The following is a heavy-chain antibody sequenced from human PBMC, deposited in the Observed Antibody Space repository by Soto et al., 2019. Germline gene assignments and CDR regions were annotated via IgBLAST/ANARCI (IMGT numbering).Heavy chain of an antibody. Sequence: SETLSLTCTVSRGSISTYYWSWIRQPPGKGLECIGYIYYNGNTNYNPSLKSRVTISVDTSKNQFTLNLNSVTAADTAVYYCARHETRSYEYWGQGTLVTVSS. J-gene: IGHJ4*02. CDR1: RGSISTYY. CDR3: ARHETRSYEY. V-gene: IGHV4-59*08. CDR2: IYYNGNT.